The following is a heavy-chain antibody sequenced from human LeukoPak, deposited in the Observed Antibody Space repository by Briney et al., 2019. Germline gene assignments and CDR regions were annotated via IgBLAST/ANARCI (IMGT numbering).Heavy chain of an antibody. CDR2: ISSSGSTI. CDR3: AARYCSGGSCRGVGAFDI. V-gene: IGHV3-48*03. D-gene: IGHD2-15*01. J-gene: IGHJ3*02. Sequence: GGSLRLSCAASGFTFSSYEMNWVRQAPGKGLEWVSYISSSGSTIYYADSVKGRFTISRDNAKNSLYLQMNSLRAEDTAVYYCAARYCSGGSCRGVGAFDIWGQGTMVTVSS. CDR1: GFTFSSYE.